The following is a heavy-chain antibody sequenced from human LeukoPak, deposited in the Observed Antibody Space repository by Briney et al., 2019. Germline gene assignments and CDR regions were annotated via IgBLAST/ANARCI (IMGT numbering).Heavy chain of an antibody. CDR2: INSADSDT. V-gene: IGHV5-51*01. J-gene: IGHJ3*02. CDR1: GYSFTSYW. Sequence: GESLKISCKGSGYSFTSYWISWVRQMPGKGLEWMGIINSADSDTRYSPSFQGQVLISADKSISTAYLHWGSLKASDTAMYFCARRRSSTSDAVDIWGQGTMVTVS. CDR3: ARRRSSTSDAVDI.